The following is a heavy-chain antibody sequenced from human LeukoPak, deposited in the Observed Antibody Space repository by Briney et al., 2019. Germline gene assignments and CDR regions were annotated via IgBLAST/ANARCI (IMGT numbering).Heavy chain of an antibody. V-gene: IGHV3-30*03. Sequence: GGSLRLSCAASGFTFSSHGMHWVRQAPGKGLEWVAVMSYDGSKEYYADSVKGRFTISRDNSKNTLYLQVNSLRVEDTAVYYCLVWKHVFDRWGQGTLVTVSS. D-gene: IGHD5/OR15-5a*01. J-gene: IGHJ5*02. CDR3: LVWKHVFDR. CDR1: GFTFSSHG. CDR2: MSYDGSKE.